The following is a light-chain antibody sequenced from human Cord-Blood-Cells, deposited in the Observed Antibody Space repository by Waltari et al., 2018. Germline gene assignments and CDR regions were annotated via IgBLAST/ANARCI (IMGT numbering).Light chain of an antibody. Sequence: QSVLTQPPSASGTPGQRVTISCSGSSSNIGSNYVYWYQQLPGTAPKLLIYRNNQRPSGVPDRVSGSKSGTSASLAFSGLRSEDEADYYCAAWDDSLSGLYVFGTGTKVTVL. V-gene: IGLV1-47*01. CDR1: SSNIGSNY. J-gene: IGLJ1*01. CDR3: AAWDDSLSGLYV. CDR2: RNN.